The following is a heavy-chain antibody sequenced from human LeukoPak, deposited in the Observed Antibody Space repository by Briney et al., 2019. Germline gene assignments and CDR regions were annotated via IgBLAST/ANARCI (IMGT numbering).Heavy chain of an antibody. V-gene: IGHV4-61*09. D-gene: IGHD3-10*01. CDR2: IYTNGST. CDR3: ATFLEASRSYYYYYMDV. Sequence: SETLSLTCTVSNAFITSGSYYWTWIRQSAGKGLEWIGHIYTNGSTTYNPSLKSRVTVSVDTSKNQFSLKLTSVTAADTAVYYCATFLEASRSYYYYYMDVWGKGTTVTVSS. J-gene: IGHJ6*03. CDR1: NAFITSGSYY.